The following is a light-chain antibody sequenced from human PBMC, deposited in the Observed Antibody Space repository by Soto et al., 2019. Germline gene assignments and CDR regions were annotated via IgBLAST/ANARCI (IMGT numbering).Light chain of an antibody. Sequence: SALPRPGSVSGSPGQPITISCIGTRSDIGGYNYVSWHQQHPGKAPNLMIYDAYERPLGVSNRFSGSKSGHTASLTISGLQNEDEADYCCVSYSADSSYVYGSSTQVTV. V-gene: IGLV2-14*03. CDR3: VSYSADSSYV. CDR1: RSDIGGYNY. CDR2: DAY. J-gene: IGLJ1*01.